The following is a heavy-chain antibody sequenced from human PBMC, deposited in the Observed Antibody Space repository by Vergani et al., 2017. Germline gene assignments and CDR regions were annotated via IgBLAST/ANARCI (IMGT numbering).Heavy chain of an antibody. Sequence: QVQLQESGPGLVKPSETLSLKPSETLSLTCTVSGGSISSYYWSWIRQPPGKGLEWIGYIYYSGSTNYNPSLESRVSISVDTSKNQFSRKLSSVTAADTAVYYCARVPTAQYCNTSSCRHWFDPWGQGILVTVSS. D-gene: IGHD2-2*01. V-gene: IGHV4-59*01. CDR1: GGSISSYY. J-gene: IGHJ5*02. CDR3: ARVPTAQYCNTSSCRHWFDP. CDR2: IYYSGST.